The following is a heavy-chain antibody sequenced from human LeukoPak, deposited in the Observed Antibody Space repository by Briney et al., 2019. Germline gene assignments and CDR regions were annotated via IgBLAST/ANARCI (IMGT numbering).Heavy chain of an antibody. CDR1: GYTFTSYD. J-gene: IGHJ6*03. D-gene: IGHD1-7*01. CDR2: MNPNSGNK. V-gene: IGHV1-8*01. CDR3: ARGRMELWSHDYYCYMDV. Sequence: ASVKVSCKASGYTFTSYDINWVRQATGQGLAWMGWMNPNSGNKGYAQKFQGRVTMTRNTPISKAYVELSSLRSEDTAVYYCARGRMELWSHDYYCYMDVWVKGTTVTVSS.